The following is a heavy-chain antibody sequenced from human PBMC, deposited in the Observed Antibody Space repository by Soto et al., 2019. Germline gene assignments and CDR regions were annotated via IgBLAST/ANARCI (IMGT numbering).Heavy chain of an antibody. CDR1: GFTFSSYG. Sequence: GGSLRLSCAASGFTFSSYGMHWVRQAPGKGLEWVAVIWYDGSNKYYADSVKGRFTISRDNSKNTLYLQMNSLRAEDTAVYYCARLVGYCTNGVCLGMDVWGQGTTVTVSS. CDR3: ARLVGYCTNGVCLGMDV. CDR2: IWYDGSNK. J-gene: IGHJ6*02. V-gene: IGHV3-33*01. D-gene: IGHD2-8*01.